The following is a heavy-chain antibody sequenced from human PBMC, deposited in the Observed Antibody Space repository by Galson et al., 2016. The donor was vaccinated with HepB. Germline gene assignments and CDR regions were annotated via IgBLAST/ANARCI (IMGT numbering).Heavy chain of an antibody. CDR2: IVAGSDTT. CDR3: AKFGLHDDFEI. V-gene: IGHV1-58*02. J-gene: IGHJ3*02. D-gene: IGHD3-16*01. Sequence: SVKVSCKASGFTFSASTIQWVRQARGQRLEWIGWIVAGSDTTNYAQNFQERVTITRDMSTATAYMEMSSLRSEDTAVYYCAKFGLHDDFEIWGQGTTVTVSS. CDR1: GFTFSAST.